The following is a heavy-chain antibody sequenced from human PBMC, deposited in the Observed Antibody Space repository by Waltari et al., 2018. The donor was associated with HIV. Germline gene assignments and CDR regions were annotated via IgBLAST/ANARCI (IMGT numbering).Heavy chain of an antibody. V-gene: IGHV1-18*01. CDR2: ISAYNGNT. D-gene: IGHD3-10*01. CDR1: GYTFTSYG. CDR3: ARARGSGSYYPEICPLDY. J-gene: IGHJ4*02. Sequence: QVQLVQSGAEVKKPGASVKVSCKASGYTFTSYGISWVRQDPGQGLEWMGWISAYNGNTNYAQKLQGRVTMTTDTSTSTAYMELRSLRSDDTAVYYCARARGSGSYYPEICPLDYWGQGTLVTVSS.